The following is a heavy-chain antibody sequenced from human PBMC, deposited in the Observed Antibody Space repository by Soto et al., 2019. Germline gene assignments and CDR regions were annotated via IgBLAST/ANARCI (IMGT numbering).Heavy chain of an antibody. J-gene: IGHJ4*02. CDR2: IYYSGST. V-gene: IGHV4-39*01. CDR1: GGSISSSSYY. CDR3: ARTYDSSAYFDY. D-gene: IGHD3-22*01. Sequence: SETLSLTCTVSGGSISSSSYYWGWIRQPPGKGLEWIGSIYYSGSTYYNPSLKSRVTISVDTSKNQFSLKLSSVTAADTAVYYCARTYDSSAYFDYWGQGTLVTVSS.